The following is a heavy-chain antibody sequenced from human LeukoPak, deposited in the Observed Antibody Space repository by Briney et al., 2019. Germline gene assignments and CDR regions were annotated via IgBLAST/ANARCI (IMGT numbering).Heavy chain of an antibody. CDR2: IWYGGSNK. CDR1: GFTFSSYG. CDR3: ATGAAAAGGY. J-gene: IGHJ4*02. Sequence: GGSLRLSCAASGFTFSSYGMHWVRQAPGKGLEWVAVIWYGGSNKYYADSVKGRFIISRDNAKNSLYLQMNSLRAEDTAVYYCATGAAAAGGYWGQGTLVTVSS. D-gene: IGHD6-13*01. V-gene: IGHV3-33*03.